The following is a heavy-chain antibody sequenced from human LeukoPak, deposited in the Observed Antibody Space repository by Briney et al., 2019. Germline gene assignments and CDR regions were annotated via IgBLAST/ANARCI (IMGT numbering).Heavy chain of an antibody. CDR3: AKRLLPDPHFHH. CDR2: IIGSGAGT. V-gene: IGHV3-23*01. Sequence: GRSLRPLPAAHGFTFTSNGMSWAHQPPGNWLYWHLTIIGSGAGTPYADCVAGRFTIARDNSKNTLSLQMDSLRVEDTAVYYCAKRLLPDPHFHHWGQGTLVTVSS. CDR1: GFTFTSNG. D-gene: IGHD4/OR15-4a*01. J-gene: IGHJ1*01.